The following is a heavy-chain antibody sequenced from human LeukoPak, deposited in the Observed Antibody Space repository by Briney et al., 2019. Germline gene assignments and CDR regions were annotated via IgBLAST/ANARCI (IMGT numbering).Heavy chain of an antibody. Sequence: PGGSLRLSCAASGFTLSTFLMSWVRQAPGKGLEWVANINQEGSEKHYVDSVKGRFTISRDNAKNSLYLQMNSLRAEDTAVYYCARPRGLHFGFRDSWGQGTLVTVSS. CDR3: ARPRGLHFGFRDS. J-gene: IGHJ4*02. CDR1: GFTLSTFL. CDR2: INQEGSEK. D-gene: IGHD5-24*01. V-gene: IGHV3-7*01.